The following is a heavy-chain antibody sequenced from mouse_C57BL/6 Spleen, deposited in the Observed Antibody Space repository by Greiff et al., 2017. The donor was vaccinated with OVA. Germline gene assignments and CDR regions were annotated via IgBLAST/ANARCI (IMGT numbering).Heavy chain of an antibody. Sequence: EVKLVESGGGLVKPGGSLKLSCAASGFTFSSHAMSWVRQTPEKRLEWVATISDGGSYTYYPDNVKGRFTISRDNAKNNLYLQMSHLKSEDTAMYYCATSGSSYGGYFDVWGTGTTVTVSS. J-gene: IGHJ1*03. D-gene: IGHD1-1*01. CDR1: GFTFSSHA. CDR2: ISDGGSYT. V-gene: IGHV5-4*03. CDR3: ATSGSSYGGYFDV.